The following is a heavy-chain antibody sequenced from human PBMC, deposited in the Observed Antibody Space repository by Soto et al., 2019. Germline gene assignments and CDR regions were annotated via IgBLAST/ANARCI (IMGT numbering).Heavy chain of an antibody. CDR2: IIPIFGTA. J-gene: IGHJ4*02. V-gene: IGHV1-69*12. Sequence: QVQLVQSGAEVKKPGSSVKVSCKASGGTFSSYAISWVRQAPGQGLEWMGGIIPIFGTANYAQKFQGRVTITAXXSXSXXYMELSSLRSEDTAVYYCARGASQSEVRGVTPLDYWGQGTLVTVSS. D-gene: IGHD3-10*01. CDR1: GGTFSSYA. CDR3: ARGASQSEVRGVTPLDY.